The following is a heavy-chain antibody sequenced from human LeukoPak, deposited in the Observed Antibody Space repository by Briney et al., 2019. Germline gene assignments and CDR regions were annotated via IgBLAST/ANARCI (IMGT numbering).Heavy chain of an antibody. CDR2: IGSDGTTR. J-gene: IGHJ3*02. CDR3: AREGNTAFDI. D-gene: IGHD4-23*01. CDR1: GFTLSSYW. V-gene: IGHV3-74*01. Sequence: GGSLRLSCAASGFTLSSYWMQWVRQAPGKGLVWVSRIGSDGTTRSYADSVKGRFTISRDNAKNTLYLQMNSLRVEDTAVYYCAREGNTAFDIRGQGTKVTVSS.